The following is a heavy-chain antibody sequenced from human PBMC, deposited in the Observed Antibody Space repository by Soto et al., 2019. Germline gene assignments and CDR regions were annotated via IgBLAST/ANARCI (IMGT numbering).Heavy chain of an antibody. Sequence: GASVKVSCKASGYTFTSYGISWARQAPGQGLEWMGWISAYNGNTNYAQKLQGRVTMTTDTSTSTAYMELRSLRSDDTAVYYCARLEYSSSWYSARIFDYWGQGTLVTVSS. CDR3: ARLEYSSSWYSARIFDY. J-gene: IGHJ4*02. D-gene: IGHD6-13*01. CDR2: ISAYNGNT. V-gene: IGHV1-18*04. CDR1: GYTFTSYG.